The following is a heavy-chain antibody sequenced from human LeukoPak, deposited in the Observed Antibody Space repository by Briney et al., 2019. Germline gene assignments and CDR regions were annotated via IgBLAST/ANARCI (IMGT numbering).Heavy chain of an antibody. D-gene: IGHD3-3*01. CDR2: ISWDGGST. J-gene: IGHJ6*03. Sequence: GGSLRLSCAASGFTFDDYTMHWVRQAPGKGLEWVSLISWDGGSTYYADSVKGRFTISRDNSKNSLYLQMNSLRTEDTALYYCAKDGMNYDFWSGYYTHYYYYMDVWGKGTTVTVSS. V-gene: IGHV3-43*01. CDR1: GFTFDDYT. CDR3: AKDGMNYDFWSGYYTHYYYYMDV.